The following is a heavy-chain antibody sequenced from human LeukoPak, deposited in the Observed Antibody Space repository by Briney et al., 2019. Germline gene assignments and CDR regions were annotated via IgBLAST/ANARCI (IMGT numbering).Heavy chain of an antibody. CDR1: GYSINNGYN. CDR2: IDYSGST. CDR3: AREYTLYRSGWFLDY. D-gene: IGHD6-19*01. J-gene: IGHJ4*02. V-gene: IGHV4-38-2*02. Sequence: SETLSLTCTVSGYSINNGYNWGWIRQPPGKGLEWIGTIDYSGSTYYNPSLKSRATISIDTSKNQFSLKLSSVTAADTAVYYCAREYTLYRSGWFLDYWGQGTVVTVSS.